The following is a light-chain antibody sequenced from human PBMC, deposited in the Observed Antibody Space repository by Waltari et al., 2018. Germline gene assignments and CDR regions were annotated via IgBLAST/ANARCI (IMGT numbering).Light chain of an antibody. J-gene: IGLJ3*02. CDR2: DNS. V-gene: IGLV1-51*01. CDR1: SSNVGTSP. CDR3: GTWDTSLIAGV. Sequence: QSVLTQPPSVSAAPGQQVTISCSGSSSNVGTSPVSWYQHVPGTAPKVLIYDNSKRPSGIPDRFSGSKSGTSATLGITGLQTGDEADYYCGTWDTSLIAGVFGGGTKLTVL.